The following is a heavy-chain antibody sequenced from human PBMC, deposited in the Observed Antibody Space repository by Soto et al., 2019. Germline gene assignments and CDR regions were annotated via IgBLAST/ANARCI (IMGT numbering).Heavy chain of an antibody. CDR3: AASIFYYGMDV. CDR1: GYTCTNYW. Sequence: PGESLKMSCKGSGYTCTNYWIGWVRQMPGKGLEWMGIIYPGDSDTKYNPSFQGQVTISADKSITTTYLQWSSLKASDTAIYYCAASIFYYGMDVWGQGTTVTVSS. J-gene: IGHJ6*02. V-gene: IGHV5-51*01. CDR2: IYPGDSDT.